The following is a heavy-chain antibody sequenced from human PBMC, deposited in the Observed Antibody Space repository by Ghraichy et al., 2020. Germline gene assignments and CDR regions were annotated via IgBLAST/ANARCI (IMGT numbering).Heavy chain of an antibody. D-gene: IGHD6-6*01. J-gene: IGHJ4*02. CDR1: GFTFSSYW. V-gene: IGHV3-7*01. Sequence: GGSLRLSCAASGFTFSSYWMSWVRQAPGKGLEWVANIKQDGSEKYYVDSVKGRFTISRDNAKNSLYLQMNSLRAEDTAVYYCARDLWVYSSSSADYWGQGTLVTVSS. CDR2: IKQDGSEK. CDR3: ARDLWVYSSSSADY.